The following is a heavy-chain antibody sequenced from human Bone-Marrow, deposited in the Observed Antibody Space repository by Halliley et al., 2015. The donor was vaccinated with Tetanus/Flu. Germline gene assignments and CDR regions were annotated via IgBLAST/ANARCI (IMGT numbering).Heavy chain of an antibody. Sequence: PGKGLEWVSGISGSGDSTYYAESVKGRFTISRDNSKNTLYLQMTSLMSADTAVYYCALKFSLDYWGQGSLVTVSS. D-gene: IGHD3-16*01. CDR3: ALKFSLDY. V-gene: IGHV3-23*01. J-gene: IGHJ4*02. CDR2: ISGSGDST.